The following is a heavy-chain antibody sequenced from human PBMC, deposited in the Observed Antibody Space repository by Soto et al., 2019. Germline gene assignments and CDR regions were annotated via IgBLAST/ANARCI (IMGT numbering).Heavy chain of an antibody. Sequence: GGSLRLSCAASGFTFDDYAMHWVRQAPGKGLEWVSGISWNSGSIGYADSVKGRFTISRDNAKNSLYLQMNSLRAEDTALYYCAKVRKGHSSAFDYWGQGTLVTVSS. CDR3: AKVRKGHSSAFDY. CDR2: ISWNSGSI. J-gene: IGHJ4*02. D-gene: IGHD6-6*01. V-gene: IGHV3-9*01. CDR1: GFTFDDYA.